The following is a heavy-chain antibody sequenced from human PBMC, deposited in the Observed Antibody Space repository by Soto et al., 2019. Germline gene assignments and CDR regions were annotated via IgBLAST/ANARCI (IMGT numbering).Heavy chain of an antibody. CDR2: STYTGDTP. J-gene: IGHJ4*02. V-gene: IGHV3-64D*06. D-gene: IGHD1-26*01. Sequence: GGSLRLSCSASGFSFRDSTMHWFRQAPGRGLEQLGTSTYTGDTPYYADSVKGRFTISRDNSQSTLYLQMSSLRPEDTGVYFCVKDYSHGRFPDYWGQGTLVTVSS. CDR1: GFSFRDST. CDR3: VKDYSHGRFPDY.